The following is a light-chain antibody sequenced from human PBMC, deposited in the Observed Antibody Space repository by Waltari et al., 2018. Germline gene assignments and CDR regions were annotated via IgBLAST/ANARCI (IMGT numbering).Light chain of an antibody. CDR2: SNK. V-gene: IGLV1-44*01. J-gene: IGLJ3*02. CDR3: GTWDDSLSVWL. Sequence: QSVLTQPPSASGTPGQRVTISCSGSSSNIGTNPVMWCQHLPGTAPKLVIYSNKQRPSGVQDRFSGSKACTSASLAISGLQSEDEADYYCGTWDDSLSVWLFGGGTKLTVL. CDR1: SSNIGTNP.